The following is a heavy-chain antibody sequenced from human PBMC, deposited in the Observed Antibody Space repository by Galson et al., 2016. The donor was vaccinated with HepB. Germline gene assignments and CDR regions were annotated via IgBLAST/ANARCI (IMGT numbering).Heavy chain of an antibody. J-gene: IGHJ3*02. V-gene: IGHV3-48*04. CDR1: GFTFSSYA. D-gene: IGHD2-15*01. Sequence: SLRLSCAASGFTFSSYAMSWVRQAPGKGLEWVSYISSSSSTIYYADSVKGRFTISRDNAKNTLYLQMNSLRAEDTAVYYCARPGYCSGSSCYVPFDIWGQGTMATVSS. CDR3: ARPGYCSGSSCYVPFDI. CDR2: ISSSSSTI.